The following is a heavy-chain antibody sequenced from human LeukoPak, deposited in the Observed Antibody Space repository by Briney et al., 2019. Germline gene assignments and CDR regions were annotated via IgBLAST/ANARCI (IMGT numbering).Heavy chain of an antibody. J-gene: IGHJ4*02. CDR3: AKGIVATMGYFDY. CDR1: GFTFSSYA. D-gene: IGHD5-12*01. CDR2: ISGSGGST. V-gene: IGHV3-23*01. Sequence: GGSLRLSCAASGFTFSSYAMSWVRQAPGKGLEWVSAISGSGGSTYYADSAKGRFTISRDNSKNTLYLQMNSLRAEDTAVYYCAKGIVATMGYFDYWGQGTLVTVSS.